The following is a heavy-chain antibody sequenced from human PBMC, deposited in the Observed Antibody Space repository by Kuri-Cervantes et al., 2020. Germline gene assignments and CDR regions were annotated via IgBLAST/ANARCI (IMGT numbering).Heavy chain of an antibody. CDR3: AKVGGGDGYNFDY. CDR2: ISYDGSNK. D-gene: IGHD5-24*01. CDR1: GFTFSSYG. J-gene: IGHJ4*02. Sequence: LSLTCAASGFTFSSYGMHWVRQAPGKGLEGVAVISYDGSNKYYADSVKGRFTISRDNSKNTLYLQMNSLRAEDTAVYYCAKVGGGDGYNFDYWGQGNLVTVSS. V-gene: IGHV3-30*18.